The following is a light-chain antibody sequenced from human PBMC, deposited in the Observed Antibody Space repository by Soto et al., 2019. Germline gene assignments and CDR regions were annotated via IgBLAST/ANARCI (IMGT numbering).Light chain of an antibody. CDR2: EVS. V-gene: IGLV2-14*01. J-gene: IGLJ1*01. CDR3: SSYAGSSTLV. Sequence: QSALTQPASVSGSPGQSITISCTGTNSDVGAYNYVSWYQHHPGKAPKLIIYEVSHRPSGISNRFSGSKSAYTASLTISGLQAEDEADYSCSSYAGSSTLVFGTGTKVTV. CDR1: NSDVGAYNY.